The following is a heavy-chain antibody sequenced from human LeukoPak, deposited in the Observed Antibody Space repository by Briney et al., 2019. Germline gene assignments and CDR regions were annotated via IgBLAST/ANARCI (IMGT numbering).Heavy chain of an antibody. CDR3: ARGPWGAG. Sequence: ASVKVSCKASGYTFTSYGITWVRQAPGQGLEWMGWISAYNGNTNYAQKLQGRVTMTTETSTRTASMELRSLSDDDTAVYYCARGPWGAGWGQGTLVTVSS. V-gene: IGHV1-18*01. CDR1: GYTFTSYG. CDR2: ISAYNGNT. J-gene: IGHJ4*02. D-gene: IGHD1-26*01.